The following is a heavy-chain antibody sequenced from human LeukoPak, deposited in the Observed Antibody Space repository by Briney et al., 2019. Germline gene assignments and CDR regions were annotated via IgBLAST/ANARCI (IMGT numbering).Heavy chain of an antibody. CDR3: AKIAPWGAVTTTDGFDY. V-gene: IGHV3-23*01. J-gene: IGHJ4*02. CDR2: ISDSGAAT. D-gene: IGHD4-17*01. Sequence: GGSLRLSCAASGFSFSNYAMSWVRQAPGKGLEWVPSISDSGAATYYADSVKGRLTISRDNSKNTLYLQLNSLGAEDTAVYYCAKIAPWGAVTTTDGFDYWGQGTLVTVSS. CDR1: GFSFSNYA.